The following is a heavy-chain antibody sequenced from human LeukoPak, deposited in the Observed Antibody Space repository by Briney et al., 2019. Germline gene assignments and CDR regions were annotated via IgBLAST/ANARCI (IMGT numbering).Heavy chain of an antibody. J-gene: IGHJ5*02. CDR3: AKGNPLNTNFWIVNWDRLFEP. CDR2: INHSGST. CDR1: GGSFSGYY. Sequence: SETLSLTCAVYGGSFSGYYWSWIRQPPGKGLEWIGEINHSGSTNYNPSLKSRVTISVDTSKNQFSLKLSSVTAADTAVYYCAKGNPLNTNFWIVNWDRLFEPWGQGTLVTVSS. D-gene: IGHD3-3*01. V-gene: IGHV4-34*01.